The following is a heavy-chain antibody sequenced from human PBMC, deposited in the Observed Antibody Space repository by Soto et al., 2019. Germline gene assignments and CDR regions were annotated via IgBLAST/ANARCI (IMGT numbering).Heavy chain of an antibody. Sequence: ASVKVSCKASGYTFSGDYMHCVRQTPGQGLEWMGWINPNSGGTNYAQKFQGWVTMTRDTSISTAYMELSRLRSDDTAVYYCGRDTGTAMGRYYYYGMDVWGQGTTVTVSS. D-gene: IGHD5-18*01. CDR3: GRDTGTAMGRYYYYGMDV. CDR1: GYTFSGDY. V-gene: IGHV1-2*04. CDR2: INPNSGGT. J-gene: IGHJ6*02.